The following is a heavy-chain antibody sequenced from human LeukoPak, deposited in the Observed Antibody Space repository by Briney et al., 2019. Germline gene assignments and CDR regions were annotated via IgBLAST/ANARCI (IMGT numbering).Heavy chain of an antibody. V-gene: IGHV4-59*08. D-gene: IGHD1-26*01. CDR2: IYYSGST. J-gene: IGHJ3*02. CDR3: ARLSGSRLPNAFDI. Sequence: SETLSLTCAVYGGSFSGYYWSWIRQPPGKGLEWIGYIYYSGSTNYNPSLKSRVTISVDTSKNQFSLKLSSVTAADTAVYYCARLSGSRLPNAFDIWGQGTMVTVSS. CDR1: GGSFSGYY.